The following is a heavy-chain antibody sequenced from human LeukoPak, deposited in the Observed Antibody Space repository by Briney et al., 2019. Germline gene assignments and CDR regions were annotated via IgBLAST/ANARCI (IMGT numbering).Heavy chain of an antibody. J-gene: IGHJ4*02. D-gene: IGHD2-8*01. CDR1: GGSFSGYY. Sequence: SETLSLTCAVYGGSFSGYYWSWIRQPPGKGLEWIGKINHSGSTNYNPSLKSRVTISVDTSKNQFSLKLSSVTAADTAVYYCATANGPNFDYWGQGTLVTVSS. V-gene: IGHV4-34*01. CDR2: INHSGST. CDR3: ATANGPNFDY.